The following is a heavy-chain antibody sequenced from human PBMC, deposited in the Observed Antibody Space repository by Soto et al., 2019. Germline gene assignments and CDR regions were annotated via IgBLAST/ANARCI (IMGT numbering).Heavy chain of an antibody. CDR2: ICNEGSNK. Sequence: QVQLVESGGGVVEPGSSLRLSCAASVFTFSSYGMHCVRQAPGKGLEWVAVICNEGSNKYYADSVKGRFTISIDNSQNELCLQLNSMRAKDTAVYYCARIMCGGDCYDFDYWGQGALVTVSS. CDR3: ARIMCGGDCYDFDY. D-gene: IGHD2-21*02. CDR1: VFTFSSYG. V-gene: IGHV3-33*01. J-gene: IGHJ4*02.